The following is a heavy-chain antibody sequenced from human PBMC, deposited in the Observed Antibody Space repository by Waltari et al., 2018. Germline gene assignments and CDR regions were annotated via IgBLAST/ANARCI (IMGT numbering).Heavy chain of an antibody. V-gene: IGHV3-21*01. CDR3: ASLYRIAVAASDY. CDR1: GFTFSSSS. Sequence: EVQLVESGGGLVKPGGSLRLSCAASGFTFSSSSMNRARRAPGKGLEWVSSISSSSSYIYYADSVKGRFTISRDNAKNSLYLQMNSLRAEDTAVYYCASLYRIAVAASDYWGQGTLVTVSS. D-gene: IGHD6-19*01. CDR2: ISSSSSYI. J-gene: IGHJ4*02.